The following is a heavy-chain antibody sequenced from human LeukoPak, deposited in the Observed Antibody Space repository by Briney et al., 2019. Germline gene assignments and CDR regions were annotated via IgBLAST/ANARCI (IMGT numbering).Heavy chain of an antibody. CDR2: IYYSGST. CDR3: ARPSVEGGWELENAFDI. Sequence: SETLSLTCTVSGGSISSSSYYWGWIRQPPGKGLEWIGSIYYSGSTYYNPSLKSRVTISVDTSKNQFSLKLSSATAADTAVYYCARPSVEGGWELENAFDIWGQGTMVTVSS. CDR1: GGSISSSSYY. V-gene: IGHV4-39*01. D-gene: IGHD1-26*01. J-gene: IGHJ3*02.